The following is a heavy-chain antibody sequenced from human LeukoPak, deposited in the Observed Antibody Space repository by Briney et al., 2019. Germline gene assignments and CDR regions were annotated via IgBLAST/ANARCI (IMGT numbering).Heavy chain of an antibody. Sequence: SETLSLTCTVSGGSISSAAYYWSWIRQHPGKGLEWIGYIYHSGSTNYNPSLKSRVNISVDTSKNQFSLNLTSVTAADTAVYYCARGWVVVVPVAILDWGQGTTVTVSS. CDR3: ARGWVVVVPVAILD. V-gene: IGHV4-31*03. CDR1: GGSISSAAYY. D-gene: IGHD2-2*01. J-gene: IGHJ6*02. CDR2: IYHSGST.